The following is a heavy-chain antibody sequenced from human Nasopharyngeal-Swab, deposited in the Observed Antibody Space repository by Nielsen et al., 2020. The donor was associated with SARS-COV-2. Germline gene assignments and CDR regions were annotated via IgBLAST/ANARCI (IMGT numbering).Heavy chain of an antibody. D-gene: IGHD3-16*01. CDR2: IYPGDSET. CDR1: GYRFPSYW. Sequence: GESLKISCKGSGYRFPSYWIGWQRQMPGKGLEWMGIIYPGDSETRYSPSFQGQVTISADQSINTAYLQWSSLKASDTAMYFCARGGQPFYYYYMDVWGKGTTVTVSS. J-gene: IGHJ6*03. CDR3: ARGGQPFYYYYMDV. V-gene: IGHV5-51*01.